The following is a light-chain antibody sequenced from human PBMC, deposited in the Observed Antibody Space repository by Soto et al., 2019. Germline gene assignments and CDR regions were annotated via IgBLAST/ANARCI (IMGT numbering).Light chain of an antibody. J-gene: IGKJ1*01. CDR1: QTIXSW. CDR3: QHYNRYSEA. Sequence: LQLTQSPSTLSGSVGDRVNITCRASQTIXSWLARYQQQPGKAPKLLIDTXSTLTRGGPSRLSGSGSGTEFTLTISSLQPDYFATYYCQHYNRYSEAFGQGTKVDIK. CDR2: TXS. V-gene: IGKV1-5*03.